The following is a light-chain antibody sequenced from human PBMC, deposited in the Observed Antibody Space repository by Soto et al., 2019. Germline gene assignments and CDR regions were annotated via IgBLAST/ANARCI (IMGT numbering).Light chain of an antibody. CDR2: GAS. CDR1: QSVSSSY. V-gene: IGKV3-20*01. J-gene: IGKJ4*01. Sequence: EVVLTQSPGTLSLSPGERATLSCRASQSVSSSYLAWYQQKPGQAPRILIYGASTRATGIPDRFSGSGSGTDFTLTISRLEAEDFAVYYCQQYGSSPPLTFGGGTKVDIK. CDR3: QQYGSSPPLT.